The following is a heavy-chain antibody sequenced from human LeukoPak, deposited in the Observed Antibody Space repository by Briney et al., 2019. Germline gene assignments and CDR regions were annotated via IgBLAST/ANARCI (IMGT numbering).Heavy chain of an antibody. V-gene: IGHV4-59*01. CDR2: IYYSGST. D-gene: IGHD3-9*01. CDR3: ARGDVLRYFDWLLGFDY. Sequence: SETPSLTCTVSGGSISSYYWSWIRQPPGKGLEWIGYIYYSGSTNYNPSLKSRVTISVDTSKNQFSLKLSSVTAADTAVYYCARGDVLRYFDWLLGFDYWGQGTLVTVSS. J-gene: IGHJ4*02. CDR1: GGSISSYY.